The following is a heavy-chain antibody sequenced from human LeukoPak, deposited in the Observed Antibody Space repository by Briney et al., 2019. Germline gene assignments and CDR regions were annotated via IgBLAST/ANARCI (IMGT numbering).Heavy chain of an antibody. CDR3: ARGKQWLAHFDY. V-gene: IGHV3-53*01. Sequence: GGSLRLSCAASGFTVSSNYMSWVRQAPGKGLEWVSVIYSGGSTYYADSVKGRFTISRDNSKNTLYLQMNSLRAEDTAVYYCARGKQWLAHFDYWGQGTLVTVSS. CDR2: IYSGGST. J-gene: IGHJ4*02. CDR1: GFTVSSNY. D-gene: IGHD6-19*01.